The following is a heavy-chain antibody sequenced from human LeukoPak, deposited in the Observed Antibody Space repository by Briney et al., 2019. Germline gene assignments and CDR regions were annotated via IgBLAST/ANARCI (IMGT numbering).Heavy chain of an antibody. Sequence: PSETLSLTCAVYGGSFSGYYWSWIRQPPGKGLEWIGEINHSESTNYNPSLKSRVTISVDTSKNQFSLKLSSVTAADTAVYYCARGPRWLTSYYFDYWGQGTLVTVSS. J-gene: IGHJ4*02. CDR2: INHSEST. D-gene: IGHD6-19*01. CDR3: ARGPRWLTSYYFDY. V-gene: IGHV4-34*01. CDR1: GGSFSGYY.